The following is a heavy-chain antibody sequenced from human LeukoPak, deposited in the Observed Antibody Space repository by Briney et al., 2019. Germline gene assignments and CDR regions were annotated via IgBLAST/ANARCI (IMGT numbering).Heavy chain of an antibody. CDR2: INHSGST. D-gene: IGHD5-18*01. CDR1: GGSFSGYY. J-gene: IGHJ5*02. Sequence: KPSEPLSLTCAVYGGSFSGYYWSWIRPPPGKGLEWIGEINHSGSTNYNPSLKSRVTISVDTSKNQFSLKLSSVTAADTAVYYCARGLQDPEAADTAMVPPNWFDPWGQGTLVTVSS. CDR3: ARGLQDPEAADTAMVPPNWFDP. V-gene: IGHV4-34*01.